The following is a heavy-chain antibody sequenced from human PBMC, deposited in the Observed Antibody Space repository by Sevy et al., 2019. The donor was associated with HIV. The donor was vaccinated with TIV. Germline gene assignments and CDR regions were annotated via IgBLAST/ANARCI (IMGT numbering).Heavy chain of an antibody. J-gene: IGHJ4*02. CDR2: VSSRTNYI. CDR1: GFTFSSYS. D-gene: IGHD3-9*01. CDR3: ASEIWTGRDD. V-gene: IGHV3-21*01. Sequence: GGSLRLSCAASGFTFSSYSMNWVRQAPGKELEWVSSVSSRTNYIYYADSVKGRFTISRDNTKNSLYLQMISLRAEDTAVYYCASEIWTGRDDWGQGTLVTVSS.